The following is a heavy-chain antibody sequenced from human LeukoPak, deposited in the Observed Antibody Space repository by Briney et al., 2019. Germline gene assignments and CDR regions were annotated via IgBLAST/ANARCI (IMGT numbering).Heavy chain of an antibody. CDR3: ATGVKLLWFGDAFDI. V-gene: IGHV1-24*01. D-gene: IGHD3-10*01. CDR2: FDPEDGET. CDR1: GYPFTTYG. J-gene: IGHJ3*02. Sequence: ASVKVSCKASGYPFTTYGINWVRQAPGKGLEWMGGFDPEDGETIYAQKFQGRVTMTEDTSTDTAYMELSSLRSEDTAVYYCATGVKLLWFGDAFDIWGQGTMVTVSS.